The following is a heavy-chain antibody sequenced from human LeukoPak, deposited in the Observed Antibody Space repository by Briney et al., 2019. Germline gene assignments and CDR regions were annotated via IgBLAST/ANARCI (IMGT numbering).Heavy chain of an antibody. CDR3: AIEDYYFDS. J-gene: IGHJ4*02. CDR1: GGSITAYY. V-gene: IGHV4-34*01. CDR2: INHSRGT. Sequence: PSETLSLTCSVYGGSITAYYWSWIRQPPGKGLEWIGEINHSRGTKYNQSLESRVSILLDASKNEFSLNLNSVTAADTAVYYCAIEDYYFDSWGQGTLVTVSS.